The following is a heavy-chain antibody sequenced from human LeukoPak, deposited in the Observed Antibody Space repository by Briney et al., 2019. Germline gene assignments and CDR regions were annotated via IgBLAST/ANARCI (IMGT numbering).Heavy chain of an antibody. CDR2: INHSGST. V-gene: IGHV4-34*01. Sequence: PSDTLSLTCAAYGGSLSSYYWSWIRQPPGKGLEWIGEINHSGSTNYNPSLKSRVTISVDTSKNQFSLKLTSVTAADTAVYYCARWVVAADYYYYMDVWGKGTTVTVSS. CDR3: ARWVVAADYYYYMDV. CDR1: GGSLSSYY. D-gene: IGHD2-15*01. J-gene: IGHJ6*03.